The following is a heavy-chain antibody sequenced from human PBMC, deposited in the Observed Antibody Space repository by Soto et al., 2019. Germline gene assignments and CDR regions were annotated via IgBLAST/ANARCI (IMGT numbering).Heavy chain of an antibody. CDR2: IYHSGSI. CDR1: GGSITSNNW. V-gene: IGHV4-4*02. D-gene: IGHD5-18*01. J-gene: IGHJ4*02. Sequence: QVQLQESGPGLVKPSGTLSLTCAVSGGSITSNNWWSWVRQPPGKGLEWIGEIYHSGSINYNPSLNSRVTISVDKAKNHFSLNLISVTAADTAVYYCARAARGYSSFDYWGQGTLVTVSS. CDR3: ARAARGYSSFDY.